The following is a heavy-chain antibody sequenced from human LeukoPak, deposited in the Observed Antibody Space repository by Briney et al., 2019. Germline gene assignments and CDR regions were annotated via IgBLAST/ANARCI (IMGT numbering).Heavy chain of an antibody. CDR1: GFIFGSYS. CDR2: ISSSSSYI. J-gene: IGHJ4*02. V-gene: IGHV3-21*01. CDR3: ARERATRPIEANDY. Sequence: TGGSLRLSCAASGFIFGSYSMNWVRQAPGEGLEWVSSISSSSSYIYYADSVKGRFTISRDNAKNSLYLQMNSLRAEDTAVYYCARERATRPIEANDYWGQGTLVTVSS. D-gene: IGHD1-26*01.